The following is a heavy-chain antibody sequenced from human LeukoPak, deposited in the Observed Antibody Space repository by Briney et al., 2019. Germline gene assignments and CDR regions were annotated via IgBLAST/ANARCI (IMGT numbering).Heavy chain of an antibody. CDR1: GGSISSSSYY. D-gene: IGHD6-6*01. CDR2: IYYTGST. V-gene: IGHV4-39*01. Sequence: SETLSLTCTVSGGSISSSSYYWGWIRQPPGEGLEWIGSIYYTGSTYYSPSLKSRVTISADTSKNEFSLKLSSVTAADTADYYRTSEISSASNYWGQGTMVTVSS. J-gene: IGHJ4*02. CDR3: TSEISSASNY.